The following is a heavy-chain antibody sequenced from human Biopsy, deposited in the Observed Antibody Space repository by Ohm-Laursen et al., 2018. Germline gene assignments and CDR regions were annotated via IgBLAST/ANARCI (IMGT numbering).Heavy chain of an antibody. CDR3: ARHDLSDFWSGYPNFSDR. Sequence: GTLSLTCALSGGSITSRTHYWGWIRQTPGKGLEWIGTVYYSGTTYDNPSLKNRVIISVDTSKNQFSLSLKTVTAADTAVYYCARHDLSDFWSGYPNFSDRWGQGTLVTVSS. J-gene: IGHJ5*02. CDR2: VYYSGTT. V-gene: IGHV4-39*01. CDR1: GGSITSRTHY. D-gene: IGHD3-3*01.